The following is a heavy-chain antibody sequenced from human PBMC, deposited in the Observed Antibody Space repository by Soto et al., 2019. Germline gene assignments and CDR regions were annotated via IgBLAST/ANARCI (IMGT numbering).Heavy chain of an antibody. CDR2: IYYSGST. D-gene: IGHD3-16*02. Sequence: SETLSLTCTVSGGSISSYYWSWIRQSPGKGLEWIGYIYYSGSTNYNPSLKSRVTISVDTSKNQFSLKLSSVTAADTAVYYCARRWDYIWGSYRSTHAFDIWGQGTMVTVSS. V-gene: IGHV4-59*08. J-gene: IGHJ3*02. CDR1: GGSISSYY. CDR3: ARRWDYIWGSYRSTHAFDI.